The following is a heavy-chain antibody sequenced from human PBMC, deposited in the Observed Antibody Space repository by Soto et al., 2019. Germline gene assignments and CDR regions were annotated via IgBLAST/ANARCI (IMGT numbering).Heavy chain of an antibody. D-gene: IGHD3-3*01. Sequence: GSLRLSCAASGFTFSSYAMNWVRQAPGKGLEWVSAISGSGGSTYYADSVKGRFTISRDNSKNTLYLQMNSLRAEDTAVYYCAKDLSYYDFWGAPFDYWGQGTLVTVSS. V-gene: IGHV3-23*01. CDR1: GFTFSSYA. J-gene: IGHJ4*02. CDR3: AKDLSYYDFWGAPFDY. CDR2: ISGSGGST.